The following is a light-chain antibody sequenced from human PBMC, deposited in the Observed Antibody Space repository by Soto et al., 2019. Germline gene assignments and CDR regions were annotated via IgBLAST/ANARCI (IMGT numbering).Light chain of an antibody. CDR1: SSDVGTYTF. V-gene: IGLV2-8*01. J-gene: IGLJ1*01. Sequence: QSALAQPPSASGSPGQSVAISCTGTSSDVGTYTFVSWYQQHPGKAPKLMIYDVNKRPSGVPDRFSGSKSGNTASLTISGLQAEDEADYYCCSYAGYYLYFFGTGNKV. CDR3: CSYAGYYLYF. CDR2: DVN.